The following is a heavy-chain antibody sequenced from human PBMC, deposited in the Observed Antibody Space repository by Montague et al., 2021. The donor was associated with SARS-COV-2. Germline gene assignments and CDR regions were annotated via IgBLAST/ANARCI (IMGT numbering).Heavy chain of an antibody. D-gene: IGHD3-16*02. CDR2: ISTSAYTT. CDR3: TRDYRSIVGDGLDI. J-gene: IGHJ3*02. CDR1: GFTLSNYD. Sequence: SLRLSCAAPGFTLSNYDMNWVRQAPGKGPEWISYISTSAYTTSYAGSVKGRFTISRDNGKNSLYLQMNSLRVEDTAVYYCTRDYRSIVGDGLDIWGQGTKVTVSS. V-gene: IGHV3-48*03.